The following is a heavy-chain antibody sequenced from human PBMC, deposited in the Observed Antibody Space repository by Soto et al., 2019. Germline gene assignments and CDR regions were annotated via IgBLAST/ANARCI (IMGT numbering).Heavy chain of an antibody. Sequence: GGSLRLSCAASGFTFSSYAMNWVRQAPGKGLEWVSGISGGGGSTYYGDSVKGRFTISRDNSKNTLYLQMNSLRAEDTAVYYCAKDSVVWFGELLSYYGMDVWGQGTTVTVSS. J-gene: IGHJ6*02. CDR1: GFTFSSYA. CDR2: ISGGGGST. D-gene: IGHD3-10*01. V-gene: IGHV3-23*01. CDR3: AKDSVVWFGELLSYYGMDV.